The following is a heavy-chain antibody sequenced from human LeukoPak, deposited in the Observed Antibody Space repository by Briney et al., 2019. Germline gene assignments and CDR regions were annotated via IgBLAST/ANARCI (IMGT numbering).Heavy chain of an antibody. CDR3: ARDDHPYYYGMDV. D-gene: IGHD1-1*01. CDR1: GGSFSGYY. V-gene: IGHV4-34*01. J-gene: IGHJ6*02. CDR2: INHSGST. Sequence: SETLSLTCAVYGGSFSGYYWSWIRQPPGKGLEWIGEINHSGSTNYNPSLKSRVTISVDTSKNQFSLKLSSVTAADTAVYYCARDDHPYYYGMDVWGQGTTVTVSS.